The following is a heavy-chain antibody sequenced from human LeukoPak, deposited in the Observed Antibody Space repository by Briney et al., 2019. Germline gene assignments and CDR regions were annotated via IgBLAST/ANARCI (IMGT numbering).Heavy chain of an antibody. CDR3: ARDLRFSDFGSSSWSDVFDI. D-gene: IGHD6-13*01. V-gene: IGHV1-18*01. Sequence: GSSVRVSCKASGYTFTTYGISWVRQAPGQGLEWMGWISAYIGNTYYAQKFQGRATMATDTSTSTAYMELRSLRSDDTAVYYCARDLRFSDFGSSSWSDVFDIWGQGTMVTVSS. J-gene: IGHJ3*02. CDR2: ISAYIGNT. CDR1: GYTFTTYG.